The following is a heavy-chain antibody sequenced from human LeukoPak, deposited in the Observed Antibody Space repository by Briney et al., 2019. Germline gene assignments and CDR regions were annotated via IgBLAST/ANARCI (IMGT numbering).Heavy chain of an antibody. J-gene: IGHJ4*02. D-gene: IGHD6-19*01. CDR3: ARDEAYSGGLVDY. V-gene: IGHV3-21*01. CDR2: ISSSSSYI. Sequence: GGSLRLSCAASGFTFSGYSMNWVRQAPGKGLEWVSSISSSSSYIYYADSVKGRFTISRDNAKNSLYLQMNSLRAEDTAVYYCARDEAYSGGLVDYWGQGTLVTVSS. CDR1: GFTFSGYS.